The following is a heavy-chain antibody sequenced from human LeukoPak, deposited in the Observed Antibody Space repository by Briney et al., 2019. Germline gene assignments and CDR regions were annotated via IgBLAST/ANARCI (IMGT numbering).Heavy chain of an antibody. J-gene: IGHJ4*02. CDR3: AREASPKALGY. CDR2: IWYDGSNK. V-gene: IGHV3-33*01. Sequence: GGPLRLSCAASGFTFSNYGMHWVRQAPGKGLEWVALIWYDGSNKYYTDSVKGRLTISRDNSKNTLYLQMNSLRAEDTAVYYCAREASPKALGYWGQGTLVTVSS. CDR1: GFTFSNYG.